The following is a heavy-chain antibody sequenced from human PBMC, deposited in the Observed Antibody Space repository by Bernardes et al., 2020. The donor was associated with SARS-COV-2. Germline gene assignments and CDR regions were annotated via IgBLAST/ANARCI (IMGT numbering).Heavy chain of an antibody. CDR1: GGSVSSGFYY. D-gene: IGHD2-21*01. V-gene: IGHV4-61*01. CDR3: ARTRECGGDCYSGVGAYYFDY. J-gene: IGHJ4*02. CDR2: IYCSGSI. Sequence: SETLSLTCTVSGGSVSSGFYYWSWIRQPPGKELEWIGYIYCSGSINYNPSLKSRVTISVDTSKNQFSLRLSSVTPADTAVYFCARTRECGGDCYSGVGAYYFDYWGQGTLVTVSS.